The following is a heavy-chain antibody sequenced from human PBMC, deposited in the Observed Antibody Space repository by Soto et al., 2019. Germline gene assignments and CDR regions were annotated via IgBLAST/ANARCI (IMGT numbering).Heavy chain of an antibody. CDR3: ARQFSYDFWSGYYFPDYYDYYGMDV. J-gene: IGHJ6*02. CDR2: IYYSGST. Sequence: PSETLSLTCTVSGGSISSSSYYWGWIRQPPGKGLEWIGSIYYSGSTYYNPSLKSRVTVSVDTSKNQFSLKLSSVTAADTAVYYCARQFSYDFWSGYYFPDYYDYYGMDVWGQGTTVTVSS. CDR1: GGSISSSSYY. V-gene: IGHV4-39*01. D-gene: IGHD3-3*01.